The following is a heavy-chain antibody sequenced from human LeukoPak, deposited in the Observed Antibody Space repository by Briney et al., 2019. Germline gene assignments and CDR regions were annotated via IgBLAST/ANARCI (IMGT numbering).Heavy chain of an antibody. D-gene: IGHD3-16*01. CDR1: GYTFTSYD. Sequence: ASVTVSCKASGYTFTSYDINWVRQATGQGLEWMGWMNPNSGNTGYAQKFQGRVTVTRNTSISTAYMELSSLRSEDTAVYYCARVIWGPVDYYYMDVWGKGTTVTVSS. J-gene: IGHJ6*03. V-gene: IGHV1-8*01. CDR3: ARVIWGPVDYYYMDV. CDR2: MNPNSGNT.